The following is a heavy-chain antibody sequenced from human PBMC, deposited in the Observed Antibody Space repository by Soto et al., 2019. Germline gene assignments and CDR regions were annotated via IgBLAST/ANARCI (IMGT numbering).Heavy chain of an antibody. Sequence: EVQLVESGGGLVKPGGSLRLSCAASGFTFSNAWMSWVRQAPGKGLEWVGRIKSKTDGGTIDYAAPVKGRFTISRDDSKNTLYLQMNSLKTEDTAVYYCTTDMSPARYSSSPGDFDYWGQGTLVTVSS. CDR3: TTDMSPARYSSSPGDFDY. CDR1: GFTFSNAW. CDR2: IKSKTDGGTI. D-gene: IGHD6-13*01. J-gene: IGHJ4*02. V-gene: IGHV3-15*01.